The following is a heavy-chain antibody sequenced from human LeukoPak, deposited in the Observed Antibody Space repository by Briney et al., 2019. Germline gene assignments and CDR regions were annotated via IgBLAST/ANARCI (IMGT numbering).Heavy chain of an antibody. Sequence: GESLKISCKGSGYSFTSYWIGWVRQMPGKGLEWMGIIYPGDSDTRYSPSFRGQVTISADKSISTAYLQWSSLKASDTAMYYCARQGIAAGSGEFMYYGMDVWGQGTTVTVSS. CDR3: ARQGIAAGSGEFMYYGMDV. CDR2: IYPGDSDT. CDR1: GYSFTSYW. D-gene: IGHD6-13*01. V-gene: IGHV5-51*01. J-gene: IGHJ6*02.